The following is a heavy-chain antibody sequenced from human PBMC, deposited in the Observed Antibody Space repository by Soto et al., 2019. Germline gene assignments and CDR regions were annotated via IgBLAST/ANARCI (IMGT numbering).Heavy chain of an antibody. CDR1: EGTFDSYT. CDR2: IIPMVGMA. J-gene: IGHJ4*02. Sequence: QVQLVQSGAEVKKPGSSVKVSCAASEGTFDSYTINWVRQAPGLGPEWMGRIIPMVGMADYVQKFQGRVTLFADKSTSTAYIVLSSLRSEDTAVYYCATNYGSGSTHFDYWGQGTLLTVSS. V-gene: IGHV1-69*02. D-gene: IGHD3-10*01. CDR3: ATNYGSGSTHFDY.